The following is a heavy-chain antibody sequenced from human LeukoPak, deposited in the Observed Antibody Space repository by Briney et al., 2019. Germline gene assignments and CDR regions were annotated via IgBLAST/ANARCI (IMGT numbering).Heavy chain of an antibody. J-gene: IGHJ4*02. CDR3: ARGMIVVVNTKAGFDY. CDR1: GGSISSSSYY. V-gene: IGHV4-39*01. CDR2: LYYSGNT. Sequence: SETLSLTCTVSGGSISSSSYYWGWIRQPPGKGLEWIGSLYYSGNTYYNPSLKSRVTISVDTSKNQFSLNLSSVTAADTAVYYCARGMIVVVNTKAGFDYWGQGTLVTVSS. D-gene: IGHD3-22*01.